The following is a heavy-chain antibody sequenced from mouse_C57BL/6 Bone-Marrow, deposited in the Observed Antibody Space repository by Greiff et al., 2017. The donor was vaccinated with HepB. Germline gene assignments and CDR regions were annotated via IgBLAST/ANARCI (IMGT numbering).Heavy chain of an antibody. CDR3: ARAPFTTVVVSHYFDY. Sequence: EVQLQESGPGLVKPSQSLSLTCSVTGYSITSGYYWNWIRQFPGNKLEWMGYISYDGSNNYNPSLKNRISITRDTSKNQFFLKLNSVTTEDTATYYCARAPFTTVVVSHYFDYWGQGTTLTVSS. CDR1: GYSITSGYY. V-gene: IGHV3-6*01. D-gene: IGHD1-1*01. CDR2: ISYDGSN. J-gene: IGHJ2*01.